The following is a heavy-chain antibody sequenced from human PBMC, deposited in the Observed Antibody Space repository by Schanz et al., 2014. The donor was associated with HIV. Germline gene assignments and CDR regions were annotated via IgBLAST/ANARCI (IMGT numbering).Heavy chain of an antibody. D-gene: IGHD1-26*01. Sequence: QVQLVQSGAEVKKPGASVKVSCKASGYTFTDYDISWVRQATGQGPEWMGWMNPKSGNTGYAQKFQGRSTMTRNTSISTAYMELSSLRSEDTAVYYCARGPKWEGLMDVWGQGTTVIVSS. J-gene: IGHJ6*02. CDR2: MNPKSGNT. V-gene: IGHV1-8*01. CDR3: ARGPKWEGLMDV. CDR1: GYTFTDYD.